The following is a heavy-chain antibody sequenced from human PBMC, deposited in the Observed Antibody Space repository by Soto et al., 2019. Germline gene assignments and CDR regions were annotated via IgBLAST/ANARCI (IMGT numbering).Heavy chain of an antibody. Sequence: SQTLSLTCAISGDSVSSNSAAWNWIRQSPSRGLEWLGRTYYRSKWYNDYAVSVKSRITINPDTSKNQFSLQLNSVTPEDTAVYYCARLRRGSYTSYYYYSMDVWGQGTTVTVSS. CDR1: GDSVSSNSAA. CDR2: TYYRSKWYN. D-gene: IGHD1-26*01. J-gene: IGHJ6*02. V-gene: IGHV6-1*01. CDR3: ARLRRGSYTSYYYYSMDV.